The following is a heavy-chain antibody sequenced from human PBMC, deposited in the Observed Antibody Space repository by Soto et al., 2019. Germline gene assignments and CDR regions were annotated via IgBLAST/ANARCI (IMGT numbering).Heavy chain of an antibody. D-gene: IGHD1-26*01. J-gene: IGHJ3*02. CDR1: GFTFNSYW. CDR3: AKIVGAFDVSYI. V-gene: IGHV3-7*02. CDR2: INQDGSEK. Sequence: PGGSLRLSCAASGFTFNSYWMTWVRQAPGKGLEWVANINQDGSEKYYVDSVKGRFTISRDYAKKSLYLQMNSLRVEDTAVYYCAKIVGAFDVSYIWGRGTLVTVSS.